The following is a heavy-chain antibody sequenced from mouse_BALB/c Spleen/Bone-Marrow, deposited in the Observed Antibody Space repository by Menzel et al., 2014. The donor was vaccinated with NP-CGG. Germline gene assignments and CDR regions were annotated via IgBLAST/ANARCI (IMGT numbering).Heavy chain of an antibody. CDR1: GYSFTGFY. Sequence: VQLQQSGPDLVKPGASVKIFCKASGYSFTGFYMHWVKQSHGKSLEWIGRVNPNTGGANYNQKFMGKAILTVDKSSTTAYMELRSLTSEDSAVYYCAEGERLRAMDYWGQGTSVTVSS. D-gene: IGHD1-2*01. CDR3: AEGERLRAMDY. CDR2: VNPNTGGA. J-gene: IGHJ4*01. V-gene: IGHV1-26*01.